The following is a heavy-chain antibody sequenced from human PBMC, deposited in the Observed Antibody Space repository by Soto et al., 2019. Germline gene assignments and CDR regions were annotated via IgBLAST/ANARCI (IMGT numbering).Heavy chain of an antibody. CDR2: IYNSGST. V-gene: IGHV4-59*08. D-gene: IGHD6-19*01. Sequence: QVQLQESGTGLVKPSETLSLTCTVSGASISSYYWSWIRQPPGKGLEWIGYIYNSGSTNYNPSLKSRVTISVDMSKNQFSLKLNSVTAADTAVYYCARHESSGWYYFDYWGQGTLVTVSS. CDR1: GASISSYY. J-gene: IGHJ4*02. CDR3: ARHESSGWYYFDY.